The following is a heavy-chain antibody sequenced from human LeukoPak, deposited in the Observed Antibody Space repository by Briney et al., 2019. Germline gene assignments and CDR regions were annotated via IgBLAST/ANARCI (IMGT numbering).Heavy chain of an antibody. Sequence: GGSLRLSCAASGFIFNNYGLVSVRQAPGKGLEWVSAISNDGGGTTYADFVKGRFTISRDNSKNTLFLQMNSLGAEDTALYYCAKGSSGYFLDLWGQGTLVTVSS. CDR3: AKGSSGYFLDL. D-gene: IGHD3-22*01. CDR2: ISNDGGGT. V-gene: IGHV3-23*01. CDR1: GFIFNNYG. J-gene: IGHJ5*02.